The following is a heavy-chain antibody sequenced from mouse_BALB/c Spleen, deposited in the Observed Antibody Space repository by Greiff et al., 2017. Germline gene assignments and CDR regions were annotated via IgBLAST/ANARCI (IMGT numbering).Heavy chain of an antibody. D-gene: IGHD2-14*01. CDR2: IYPSDSYT. J-gene: IGHJ2*01. V-gene: IGHV1-69*02. Sequence: QVQLQQSGAELVRPGASVKLSCKASGYTFTSYWINWVKQRPGQGLEWIGNIYPSDSYTNYNQKFKDKATLTVDKSSSTAYMQLSSPTSEDSAVYYCTRSRRYEYYFDYWGQGTTLTVSS. CDR1: GYTFTSYW. CDR3: TRSRRYEYYFDY.